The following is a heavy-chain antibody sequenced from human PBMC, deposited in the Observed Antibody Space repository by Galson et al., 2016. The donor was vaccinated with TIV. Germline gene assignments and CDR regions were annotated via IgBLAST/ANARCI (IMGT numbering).Heavy chain of an antibody. CDR1: GFSLSIYS. D-gene: IGHD6-13*01. V-gene: IGHV3-48*01. Sequence: LRLSCAASGFSLSIYSMNWVRQAPGKGLEWVTYISSSSLSIYYADSVKGRFTISRDNANNSLYLQMNSLRAEDTAVYYCARSLAAAHYYGMDVWGQGTTVTVSS. J-gene: IGHJ6*02. CDR2: ISSSSLSI. CDR3: ARSLAAAHYYGMDV.